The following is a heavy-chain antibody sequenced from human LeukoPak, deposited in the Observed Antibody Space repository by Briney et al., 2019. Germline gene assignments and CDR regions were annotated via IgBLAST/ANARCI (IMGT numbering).Heavy chain of an antibody. D-gene: IGHD6-13*01. Sequence: GALRFSCAGSGFTFSSYGMHWVGQAQGKGLGGVAVIWYDGSNKYYADSVKGRFTISRDNSKNTLYLQMNSLRAEDTAVYYCASLDGSSSSGGDYWGQGTLVTVSP. CDR2: IWYDGSNK. CDR1: GFTFSSYG. J-gene: IGHJ4*02. V-gene: IGHV3-33*01. CDR3: ASLDGSSSSGGDY.